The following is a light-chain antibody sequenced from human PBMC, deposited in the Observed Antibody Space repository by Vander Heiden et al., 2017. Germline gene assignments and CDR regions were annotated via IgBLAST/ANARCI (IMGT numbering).Light chain of an antibody. CDR2: DVR. CDR3: TSYTSGSTRYV. Sequence: QSALTQPASVSGSPGQSITISCTGTRSDVGASIYVAWYQQHPDKAPNLMIYDVRVRPSGVSDRVSGTKSGNTASLTISGLQADDEAEYYCTSYTSGSTRYVFGTGTKVTVL. V-gene: IGLV2-14*01. CDR1: RSDVGASIY. J-gene: IGLJ1*01.